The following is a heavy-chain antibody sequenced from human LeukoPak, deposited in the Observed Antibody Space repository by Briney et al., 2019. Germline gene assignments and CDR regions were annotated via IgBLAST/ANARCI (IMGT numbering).Heavy chain of an antibody. V-gene: IGHV6-1*01. CDR1: GDSVSSSSAA. Sequence: SQTLSLTCAISGDSVSSSSAAWNWIRQSPSRGLEWLGRTYYRSKWYNDYAVSVKSRITINPDTSKNQFSLQLNSVTPDDTAVYYCARSAESSSWVEFDYWGQGTLVTVSS. CDR3: ARSAESSSWVEFDY. CDR2: TYYRSKWYN. J-gene: IGHJ4*02. D-gene: IGHD6-13*01.